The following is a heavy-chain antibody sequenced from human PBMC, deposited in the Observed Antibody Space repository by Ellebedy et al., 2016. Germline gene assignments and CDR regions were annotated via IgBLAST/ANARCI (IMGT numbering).Heavy chain of an antibody. D-gene: IGHD1/OR15-1a*01. CDR1: GFTFSSYW. CDR2: IKQDGSEK. V-gene: IGHV3-7*03. Sequence: GESLKISCAASGFTFSSYWMSWVRQAPGKGLEWVANIKQDGSEKYYVDSVKGRFTISRDNAKNSLYLQMNSLRAEDTAIYYCASGRTLTYWGQGTLVTVSS. CDR3: ASGRTLTY. J-gene: IGHJ4*02.